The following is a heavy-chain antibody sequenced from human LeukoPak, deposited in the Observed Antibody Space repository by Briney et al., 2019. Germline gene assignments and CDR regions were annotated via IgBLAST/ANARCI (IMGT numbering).Heavy chain of an antibody. CDR3: ARDLYYDSSTDAFDI. CDR2: IYTSGST. D-gene: IGHD3-22*01. V-gene: IGHV4-4*07. Sequence: SETLSLTCTVSGGSISSYYWSRIRQPAGKGLEWIGRIYTSGSTNYNPSLKSRVTMSVDTSKNQFSLKLSSVTAADTAVYYCARDLYYDSSTDAFDIWGQGTMVTVSS. J-gene: IGHJ3*02. CDR1: GGSISSYY.